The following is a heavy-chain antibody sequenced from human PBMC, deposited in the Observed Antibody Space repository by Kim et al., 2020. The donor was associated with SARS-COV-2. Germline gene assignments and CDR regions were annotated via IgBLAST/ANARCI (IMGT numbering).Heavy chain of an antibody. CDR3: VRAVGGSASL. CDR2: INQDGSQT. D-gene: IGHD1-26*01. Sequence: GGSLRLSCAASGMTFSDYWMHWVRQAPGKGLEWVANINQDGSQTYYVDSVKGRFTISRDNAKNSLHLQMNNLRGEDMAVYYCVRAVGGSASLWGQGTLVT. J-gene: IGHJ4*02. V-gene: IGHV3-7*03. CDR1: GMTFSDYW.